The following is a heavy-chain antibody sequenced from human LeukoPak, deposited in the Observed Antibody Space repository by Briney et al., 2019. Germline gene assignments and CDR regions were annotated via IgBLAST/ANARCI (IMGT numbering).Heavy chain of an antibody. V-gene: IGHV4-31*03. CDR3: ARDQSGSYYFDF. D-gene: IGHD1-26*01. Sequence: SETLSLTCTVSGGSISSGGYYWSWIRQHPGKGLEWIGYIYYSGSTYYNPSLKSRVTISVDTSKNQFSLKLSSVTAADTAVYYCARDQSGSYYFDFWGQGVLVTVSS. J-gene: IGHJ4*02. CDR2: IYYSGST. CDR1: GGSISSGGYY.